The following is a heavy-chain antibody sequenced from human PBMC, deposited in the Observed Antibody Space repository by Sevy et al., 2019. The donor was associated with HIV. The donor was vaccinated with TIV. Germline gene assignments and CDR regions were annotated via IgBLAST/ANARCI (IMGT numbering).Heavy chain of an antibody. CDR1: GFTFSKYS. Sequence: GSLRLSCAASGFTFSKYSMSWVRQPPGKGLEWVSTLSFGCGEINYADSVKGRFTNSRDNSKSSVYLQMNNLRPEDTAVYYCAREGCTKPHDYWGQGTLVTVSS. J-gene: IGHJ4*02. V-gene: IGHV3-23*01. D-gene: IGHD2-8*01. CDR3: AREGCTKPHDY. CDR2: LSFGCGEI.